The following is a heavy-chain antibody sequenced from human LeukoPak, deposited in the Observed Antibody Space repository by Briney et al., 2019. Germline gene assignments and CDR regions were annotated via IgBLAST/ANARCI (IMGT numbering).Heavy chain of an antibody. CDR1: GFTFSSYG. J-gene: IGHJ4*02. CDR3: AKGAPSGSGSYYNPFDY. CDR2: ISYDGSNK. Sequence: GGSLRLSCAASGFTFSSYGMHWVRQAPGKGLEWVAVISYDGSNKYYADSVKGRFTISRDNSKNTLYLQMNSLRAEDTAVYYCAKGAPSGSGSYYNPFDYWGQGTLVTVSS. D-gene: IGHD3-10*01. V-gene: IGHV3-30*18.